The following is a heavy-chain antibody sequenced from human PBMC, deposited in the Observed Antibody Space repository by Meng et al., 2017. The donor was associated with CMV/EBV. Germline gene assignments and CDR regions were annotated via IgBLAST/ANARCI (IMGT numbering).Heavy chain of an antibody. CDR2: ISGSGGST. J-gene: IGHJ4*02. CDR3: AKGGSSSWIGRY. CDR1: GFTFSSYA. V-gene: IGHV3-23*01. D-gene: IGHD6-13*01. Sequence: GESLKISCAASGFTFSSYAMSWVRQAPGKGLEWVSAISGSGGSTYYADSVKGRFTISRDNSKNTLYLQMNSLRAEDTAVYYCAKGGSSSWIGRYWGQGTLVTVSS.